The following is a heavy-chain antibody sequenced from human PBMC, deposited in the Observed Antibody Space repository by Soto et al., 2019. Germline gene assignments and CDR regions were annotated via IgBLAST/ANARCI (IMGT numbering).Heavy chain of an antibody. CDR2: ISYDGSNK. Sequence: PGGSPSLSCAASGFTFGSYGLHWVRQAPGKGLEWVAVISYDGSNKYYADSVKGRFTISRDNSKNTLYLQMNSLRADDTAVYYCAKSGYHCWYFDYWGQGTLVTVSS. J-gene: IGHJ4*02. D-gene: IGHD5-18*01. CDR3: AKSGYHCWYFDY. V-gene: IGHV3-30*18. CDR1: GFTFGSYG.